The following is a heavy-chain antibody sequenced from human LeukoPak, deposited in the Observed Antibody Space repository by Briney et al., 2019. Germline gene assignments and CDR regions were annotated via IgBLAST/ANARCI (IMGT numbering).Heavy chain of an antibody. J-gene: IGHJ4*02. CDR3: AREGIAVAGDY. Sequence: SETLSLTCTVSGGSISSGDYYWSWIRQPPGKGLEWIGYIYYSGSTYYNPSLKSRVTISVDTSKNQFSLRLSSVTAADTAVYYCAREGIAVAGDYWGQGTLVTVSS. V-gene: IGHV4-30-4*08. D-gene: IGHD6-19*01. CDR2: IYYSGST. CDR1: GGSISSGDYY.